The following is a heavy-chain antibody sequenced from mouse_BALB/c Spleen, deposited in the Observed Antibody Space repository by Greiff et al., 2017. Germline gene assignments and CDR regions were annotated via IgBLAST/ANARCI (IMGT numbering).Heavy chain of an antibody. V-gene: IGHV1S81*02. J-gene: IGHJ3*01. CDR2: INPSNGGT. CDR3: TRKGYYGNFAY. D-gene: IGHD2-1*01. CDR1: GYTFTSYY. Sequence: VQLQQSGAELVKPGASVKLSCKASGYTFTSYYMYWVKQRPGQGLEWIGEINPSNGGTNFNEKFKSKATLTVDKSSSTAYMQLSSLTSEDSAVYYCTRKGYYGNFAYWGQGTLVTVSA.